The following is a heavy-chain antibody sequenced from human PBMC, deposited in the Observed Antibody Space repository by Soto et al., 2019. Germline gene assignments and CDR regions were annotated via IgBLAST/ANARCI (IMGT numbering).Heavy chain of an antibody. Sequence: ASVKVSCKASGYTFTSYGISWVRQAPGQGLEWMGWISAYNGNTNYAQKLQGRVTMTTDTSTSTAYMELRSLRSDDTAVYYCARDGSRLLWFGELLSRLFDYWGQGTLVTVSS. CDR3: ARDGSRLLWFGELLSRLFDY. D-gene: IGHD3-10*01. CDR1: GYTFTSYG. CDR2: ISAYNGNT. J-gene: IGHJ4*02. V-gene: IGHV1-18*01.